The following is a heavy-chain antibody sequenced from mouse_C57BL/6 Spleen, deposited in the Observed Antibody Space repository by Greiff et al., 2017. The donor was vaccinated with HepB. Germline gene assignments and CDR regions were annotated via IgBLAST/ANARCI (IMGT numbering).Heavy chain of an antibody. CDR2: IWSGGST. V-gene: IGHV2-2*01. Sequence: VKLEESGPGLVQPSQSLSITCTVSGFSLTSYGVHWVPQSPGKGLEWLGVIWSGGSTDYNAAFISRLSISKDNSKSQVFFKMNSLQADDTAIYYCARSGDGYYPYYFDYWGQGTTLTVSS. CDR1: GFSLTSYG. J-gene: IGHJ2*01. D-gene: IGHD2-3*01. CDR3: ARSGDGYYPYYFDY.